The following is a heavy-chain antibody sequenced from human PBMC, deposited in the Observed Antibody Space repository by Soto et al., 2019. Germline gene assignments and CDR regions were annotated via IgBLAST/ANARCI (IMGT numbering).Heavy chain of an antibody. CDR3: SHWGFF. V-gene: IGHV3-30*14. Sequence: GGSLRLSCAASGFTFSSYAMHWVRQAPGKGLEWVAVISYAGGTTYYTDSVKGRFTISRDSSKNTLFLQMNSLRAEDTAVYYCSHWGFFWGRGTLVTVSS. D-gene: IGHD7-27*01. CDR1: GFTFSSYA. J-gene: IGHJ4*02. CDR2: ISYAGGTT.